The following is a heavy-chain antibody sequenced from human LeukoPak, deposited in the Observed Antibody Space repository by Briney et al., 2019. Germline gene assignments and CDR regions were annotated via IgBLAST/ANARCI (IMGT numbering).Heavy chain of an antibody. CDR3: ARVLSSGWFDYYYYYGMDV. CDR1: GYTFTGYY. Sequence: ASVKVSCKASGYTFTGYYMHWVRQAPGQGLEWMGWINPNSGGTNYAQKFQGRVTMTRDTSISTAYMELSRLRSDDTAVYYCARVLSSGWFDYYYYYGMDVWGQGTTVTVSS. D-gene: IGHD6-19*01. CDR2: INPNSGGT. J-gene: IGHJ6*02. V-gene: IGHV1-2*02.